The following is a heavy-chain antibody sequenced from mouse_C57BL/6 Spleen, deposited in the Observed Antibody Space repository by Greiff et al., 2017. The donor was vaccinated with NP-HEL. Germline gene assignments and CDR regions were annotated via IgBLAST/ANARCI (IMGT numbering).Heavy chain of an antibody. CDR1: GYAFSSSW. CDR3: ARTPLAGAMDY. Sequence: VQLQQSGPELVKPGDSVKISCKASGYAFSSSWMNWVKQRPGKGLEWIGRIYPGDGETNYNGKFKGKATLNADKTSSTAYMPLSSLTSEDSAVYFCARTPLAGAMDYWGQGTSVTVSS. CDR2: IYPGDGET. V-gene: IGHV1-82*01. J-gene: IGHJ4*01.